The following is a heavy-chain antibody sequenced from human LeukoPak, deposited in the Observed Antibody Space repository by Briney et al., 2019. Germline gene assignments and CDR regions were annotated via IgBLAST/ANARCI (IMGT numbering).Heavy chain of an antibody. CDR3: AGAYYYYGMDV. J-gene: IGHJ6*02. CDR2: INHSGGT. V-gene: IGHV4-34*01. D-gene: IGHD3-10*01. Sequence: SETLSLTCAVYGGSFSGYYWSWIRQPPGKGLEWIGEINHSGGTNYNPSLKSRVTISVDTSKNQFSLKLSSVTAADTAVYYCAGAYYYYGMDVWGQGTTVTVSS. CDR1: GGSFSGYY.